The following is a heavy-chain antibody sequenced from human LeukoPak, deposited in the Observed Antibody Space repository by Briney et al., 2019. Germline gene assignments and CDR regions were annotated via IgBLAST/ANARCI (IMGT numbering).Heavy chain of an antibody. J-gene: IGHJ4*02. CDR3: AKVSSSSALGYFDY. CDR1: GFTFDDYA. D-gene: IGHD6-6*01. Sequence: PGGSLRLSCAASGFTFDDYAMHWVRQAPGEGLEWGSGISWNSGSIGYADSVKGRFTISRDNAKNSLYLQMNSLRAEDMALYYCAKVSSSSALGYFDYWGQGTLVTVSS. CDR2: ISWNSGSI. V-gene: IGHV3-9*03.